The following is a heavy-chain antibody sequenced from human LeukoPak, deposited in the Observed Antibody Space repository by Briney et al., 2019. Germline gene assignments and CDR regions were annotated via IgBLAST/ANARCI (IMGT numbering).Heavy chain of an antibody. CDR3: ARDSSSWYGFDY. D-gene: IGHD6-13*01. Sequence: NASETLSLTCTVSGGSISSYYWSWIRQPPGKGLEWIGYFYYSGSTNYNPSLKSRVTISVDTSKNQFSLKLSSVTAADTAVYYCARDSSSWYGFDYWGQGTLVTVSS. CDR2: FYYSGST. CDR1: GGSISSYY. J-gene: IGHJ4*02. V-gene: IGHV4-59*01.